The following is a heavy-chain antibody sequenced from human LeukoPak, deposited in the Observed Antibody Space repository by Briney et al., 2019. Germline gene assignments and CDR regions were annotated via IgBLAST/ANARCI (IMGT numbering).Heavy chain of an antibody. V-gene: IGHV3-23*01. J-gene: IGHJ5*02. Sequence: GGSLGLSCAASGFTFSSYAMSWVRQAPGKGLEWVSAISGSGGSTYYADSVKGRFTISRDNSKNTLYLQMNSLRAEDTAVYYCAKLAWMIVVDRASWFDPWGQGTLVTVSS. CDR2: ISGSGGST. CDR1: GFTFSSYA. D-gene: IGHD3-22*01. CDR3: AKLAWMIVVDRASWFDP.